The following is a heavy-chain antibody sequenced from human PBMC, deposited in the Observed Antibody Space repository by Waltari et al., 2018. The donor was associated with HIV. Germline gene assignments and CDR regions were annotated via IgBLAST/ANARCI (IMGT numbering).Heavy chain of an antibody. V-gene: IGHV1-46*01. Sequence: QVQLVQSGAEVKKPGASVKVSCKASGYTFTSYYMHWVRQAPGQGLEWMGIINPSGGSTSYAQKFQGRVTMTRDTSTSTVYMELSSLRSEDTAVYYCARGGFTMVRGVHNWFDPWGQGTLVTVSS. CDR1: GYTFTSYY. CDR3: ARGGFTMVRGVHNWFDP. D-gene: IGHD3-10*01. J-gene: IGHJ5*02. CDR2: INPSGGST.